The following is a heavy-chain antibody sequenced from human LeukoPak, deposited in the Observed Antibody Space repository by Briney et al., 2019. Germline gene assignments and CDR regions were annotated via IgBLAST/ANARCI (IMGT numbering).Heavy chain of an antibody. CDR1: GYTFTSYY. CDR3: ARDLGDYGDYVGNDY. D-gene: IGHD4-17*01. CDR2: INPSGGST. V-gene: IGHV1-46*01. J-gene: IGHJ4*02. Sequence: ASVKVSRKASGYTFTSYYMHWVRQAPGQGLEWMGIINPSGGSTSYAQKFQGRVTMTRDTSTSTVYMELSSLRSEDTAIYYCARDLGDYGDYVGNDYWGQGTLVTVSS.